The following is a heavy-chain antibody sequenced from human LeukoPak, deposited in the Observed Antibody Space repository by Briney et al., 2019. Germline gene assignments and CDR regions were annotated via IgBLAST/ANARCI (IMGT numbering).Heavy chain of an antibody. CDR1: GFTFSSYG. Sequence: RTGGSLRLSCAASGFTFSSYGMHWVRQAPGKGLEWVAVISYDGSNKYYADSVKGRFTISRDNSKNTLYLQMNSLRAEDTAVYYCAKDGVRDYYYYGMDVWGQGTTVTVSS. CDR2: ISYDGSNK. J-gene: IGHJ6*02. D-gene: IGHD1-1*01. V-gene: IGHV3-30*18. CDR3: AKDGVRDYYYYGMDV.